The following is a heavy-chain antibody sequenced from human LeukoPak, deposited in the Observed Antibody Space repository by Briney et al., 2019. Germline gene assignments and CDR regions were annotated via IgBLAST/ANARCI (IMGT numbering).Heavy chain of an antibody. D-gene: IGHD2-15*01. CDR2: IDPSESDT. J-gene: IGHJ4*02. CDR3: ARRYCSGGSCYLLFDY. CDR1: GYSFTSYW. V-gene: IGHV5-51*01. Sequence: GESLKISCKGSGYSFTSYWIGWVRQMPGKGLEWMGIIDPSESDTRYSPSFQGQLNISADKSISAAFLQWSSLKASDAAMYYCARRYCSGGSCYLLFDYWGQGTLVTVSS.